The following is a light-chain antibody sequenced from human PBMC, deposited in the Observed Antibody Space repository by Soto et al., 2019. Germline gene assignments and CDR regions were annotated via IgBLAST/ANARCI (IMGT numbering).Light chain of an antibody. J-gene: IGKJ4*01. Sequence: EIVLTQSPGTLSLSPGESTTLSCRASQSVGRNFLAWYQQKPGRAPSLLIHGASCRATGIPDRFSGSGSETDFTLTISRLEREDSAVYYCHQAAASPLTFGGGTKVEIK. CDR2: GAS. V-gene: IGKV3-20*01. CDR1: QSVGRNF. CDR3: HQAAASPLT.